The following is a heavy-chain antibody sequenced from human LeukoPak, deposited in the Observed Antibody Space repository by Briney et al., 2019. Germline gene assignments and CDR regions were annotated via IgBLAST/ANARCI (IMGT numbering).Heavy chain of an antibody. V-gene: IGHV3-49*03. Sequence: GGSLRLSCTTFGFTFADYAVSWFRQAPGKGLEWVGFIRSKAYGGTPAYAASVNGRFTISRDDSKSIAYLHMNSLEIEDTGVYYCSRTTRQTYWGQGTLVTVSS. J-gene: IGHJ4*02. CDR3: SRTTRQTY. CDR1: GFTFADYA. D-gene: IGHD1-14*01. CDR2: IRSKAYGGTP.